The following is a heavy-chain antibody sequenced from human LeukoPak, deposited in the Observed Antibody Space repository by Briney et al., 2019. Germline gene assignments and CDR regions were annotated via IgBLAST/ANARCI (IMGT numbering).Heavy chain of an antibody. CDR3: ARDARQFYYDSSGYFYDS. CDR2: LYHSGSA. V-gene: IGHV4-38-2*02. J-gene: IGHJ5*01. D-gene: IGHD3-22*01. Sequence: PSETLSLTCAVSGYSISSSYYWAWIRQPPGKDLEWIGSLYHSGSAYYNSSLKSRVTISADTSKNQFSLRVRSVTAADTAVYFCARDARQFYYDSSGYFYDSWGQGTLVTVSS. CDR1: GYSISSSYY.